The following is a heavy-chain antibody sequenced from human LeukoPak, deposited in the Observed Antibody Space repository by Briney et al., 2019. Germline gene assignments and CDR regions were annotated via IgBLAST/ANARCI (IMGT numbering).Heavy chain of an antibody. CDR2: IDHSGTT. D-gene: IGHD6-13*01. J-gene: IGHJ4*02. Sequence: SETLSLTCGVSGGSFSGYQWTWIRQSPGKGMEWIGQIDHSGTTNYDPSLKSRLTMSVDTSKNQFSLMLTSVTAADTAVYYGARGAYNGSWYYYWGQGALVTVSS. CDR1: GGSFSGYQ. CDR3: ARGAYNGSWYYY. V-gene: IGHV4-34*01.